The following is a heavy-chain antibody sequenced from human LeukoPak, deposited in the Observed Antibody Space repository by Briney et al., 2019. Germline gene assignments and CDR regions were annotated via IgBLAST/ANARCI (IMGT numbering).Heavy chain of an antibody. CDR3: AREGGWYRDY. Sequence: SETLSLTCAVYGGSFSGYYWSWIRQPPGKGLEWIGEINHSGSTNYNPSLKSRVTISVDTSKNQFSLKLSSVTAADTAVYYCAREGGWYRDYWGQGTLVTASS. CDR2: INHSGST. V-gene: IGHV4-34*01. CDR1: GGSFSGYY. J-gene: IGHJ4*02. D-gene: IGHD6-19*01.